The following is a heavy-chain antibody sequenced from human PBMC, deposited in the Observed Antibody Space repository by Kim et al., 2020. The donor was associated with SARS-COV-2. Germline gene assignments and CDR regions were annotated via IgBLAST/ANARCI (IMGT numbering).Heavy chain of an antibody. J-gene: IGHJ6*03. CDR3: ARGGYSNYYYYMDV. CDR1: GYTFTSYA. Sequence: ASVKVSCKASGYTFTSYAMNWVRQAPGQGLEWMGWINTNTGNPTYARGFTGRFVFSLDTSVSTAYLQISSLKAEDTAVYYCARGGYSNYYYYMDVWGKGTTVTVSS. D-gene: IGHD4-4*01. CDR2: INTNTGNP. V-gene: IGHV7-4-1*02.